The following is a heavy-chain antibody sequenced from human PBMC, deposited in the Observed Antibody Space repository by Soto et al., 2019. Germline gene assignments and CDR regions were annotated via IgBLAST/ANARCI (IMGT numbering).Heavy chain of an antibody. CDR3: AGDRRGLILPGYYFDY. J-gene: IGHJ4*02. V-gene: IGHV1-18*01. CDR1: GYSFINYG. CDR2: INAYNGNT. Sequence: QVQLLQSGAEVKKPGASVKVSCKASGYSFINYGISWVRQAPGQGLEWMGWINAYNGNTNYAQKFQGRVTMTTDTSTSKAYMELRGLTSDDTAVYICAGDRRGLILPGYYFDYWGPGTLVTVSS. D-gene: IGHD2-8*01.